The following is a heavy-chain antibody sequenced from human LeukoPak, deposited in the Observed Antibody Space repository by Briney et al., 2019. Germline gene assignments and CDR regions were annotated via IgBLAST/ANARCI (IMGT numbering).Heavy chain of an antibody. Sequence: SETLSLTCTVSGYSISSGYYWGWIRQPPGKGLEWIGSIYHSGSTYYNPSLKSRVTMSVDTSKNQFSLKLSSVTAADTAVYYCARSDGYGLVGIWGQGTMVTVSS. J-gene: IGHJ3*02. CDR2: IYHSGST. CDR3: ARSDGYGLVGI. CDR1: GYSISSGYY. D-gene: IGHD3-10*01. V-gene: IGHV4-38-2*02.